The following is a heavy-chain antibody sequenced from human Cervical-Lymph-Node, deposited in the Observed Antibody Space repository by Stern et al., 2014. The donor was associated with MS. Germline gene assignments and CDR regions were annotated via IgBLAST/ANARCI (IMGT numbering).Heavy chain of an antibody. CDR1: GFTFSSYW. CDR3: VRDNYGTDY. CDR2: IKSDGSST. Sequence: VQLVESGGDLVQPGGSLRLSCAASGFTFSSYWMQWVRQAPGQGLVWVSHIKSDGSSTTYADSVKGRFTTSRDNAKNTLYLQMDDLRAEDTAVYFCVRDNYGTDYWGQGTLVTVSS. J-gene: IGHJ4*02. D-gene: IGHD3-16*01. V-gene: IGHV3-74*03.